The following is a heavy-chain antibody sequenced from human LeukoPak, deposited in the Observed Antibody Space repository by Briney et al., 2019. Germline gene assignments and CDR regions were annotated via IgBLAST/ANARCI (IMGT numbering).Heavy chain of an antibody. V-gene: IGHV3-30*02. CDR1: GFTFSSYG. Sequence: GGSLRLSCAASGFTFSSYGMHWVRQAQGKGLEWEAFIRYDGSNKYYADSVKGRFTISRDNSKNTLYLQMNSLRAEDTAVYYCAKDTEYYDFWSGYHDYWGQGTLVTVSS. CDR3: AKDTEYYDFWSGYHDY. CDR2: IRYDGSNK. D-gene: IGHD3-3*01. J-gene: IGHJ4*02.